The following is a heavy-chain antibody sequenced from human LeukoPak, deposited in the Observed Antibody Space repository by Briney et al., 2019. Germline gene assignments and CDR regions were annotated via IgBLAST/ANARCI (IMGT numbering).Heavy chain of an antibody. J-gene: IGHJ4*02. CDR3: GRDSYDYVWGSYRPRDY. CDR1: GDTVSSNSAA. D-gene: IGHD3-16*02. CDR2: TYYRSKWYN. Sequence: SQTLSLTCAISGDTVSSNSAAWNWIRQSPSRGLEWLGRTYYRSKWYNDYAVSVKSRITINPDTSKNQFSLQLNSVTPEDTAVYYCGRDSYDYVWGSYRPRDYWGQGTLVTVSS. V-gene: IGHV6-1*01.